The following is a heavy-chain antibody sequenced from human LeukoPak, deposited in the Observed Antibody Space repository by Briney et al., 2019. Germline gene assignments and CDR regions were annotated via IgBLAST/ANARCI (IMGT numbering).Heavy chain of an antibody. CDR1: GGSIRSSSYY. V-gene: IGHV4-39*01. CDR3: APAYIWGSFRTFNY. D-gene: IGHD3-16*02. Sequence: PSETLSLICTVSGGSIRSSSYYWGWIRQPPGKGLEWVGSITYSGTTYYNPSLESRVTISVDTSKSQFSLKLTSVTAADTAVYYCAPAYIWGSFRTFNYWGQGTLVTVSS. CDR2: ITYSGTT. J-gene: IGHJ4*02.